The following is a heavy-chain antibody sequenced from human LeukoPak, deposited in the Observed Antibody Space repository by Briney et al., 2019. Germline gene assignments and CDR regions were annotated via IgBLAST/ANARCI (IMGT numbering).Heavy chain of an antibody. Sequence: SETLSLICGVSVDFFSSGGYSWRSVRRPPAKGLEWIGYIYHSGSTYYNPSLKSRVTISVDRSKNQFSLKLSSVTAADTAVYYCARGGPPFDYWGQGTLVTVSS. J-gene: IGHJ4*02. CDR2: IYHSGST. V-gene: IGHV4-30-2*01. CDR3: ARGGPPFDY. D-gene: IGHD6-25*01. CDR1: VDFFSSGGYS.